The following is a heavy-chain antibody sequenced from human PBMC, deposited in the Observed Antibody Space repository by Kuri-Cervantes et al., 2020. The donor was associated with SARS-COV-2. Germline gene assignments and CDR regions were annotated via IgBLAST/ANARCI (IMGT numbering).Heavy chain of an antibody. V-gene: IGHV1-2*02. Sequence: ASVKVSCKASGYTFTGYYMHWVRQAPGQGLEWMGWINPNSGGTNYAQKFQGRVTITTDESTSTAYMELSSLRSEDTAVYYCARAGYSSSWAPGAFDYWGQGTLVTVSS. CDR1: GYTFTGYY. CDR3: ARAGYSSSWAPGAFDY. J-gene: IGHJ4*02. D-gene: IGHD6-13*01. CDR2: INPNSGGT.